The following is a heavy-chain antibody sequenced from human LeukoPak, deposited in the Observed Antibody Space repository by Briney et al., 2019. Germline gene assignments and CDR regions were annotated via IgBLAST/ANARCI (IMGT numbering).Heavy chain of an antibody. V-gene: IGHV3-23*01. CDR1: GFTFSSYA. Sequence: GGSLRLSCAASGFTFSSYAMSWVRQAPGKGLEWVPAISGSGGSTYYADSVKGRFTISRDNSKNTLYLQMNSLRAEDTAVYYCAKQWLVPYYFDYWGQGTLVTVSS. D-gene: IGHD6-19*01. J-gene: IGHJ4*02. CDR2: ISGSGGST. CDR3: AKQWLVPYYFDY.